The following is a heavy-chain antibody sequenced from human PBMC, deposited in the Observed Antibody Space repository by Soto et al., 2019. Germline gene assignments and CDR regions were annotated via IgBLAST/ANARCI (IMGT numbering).Heavy chain of an antibody. Sequence: QLQLQESGPGLVKPSETLSLTCTVSGGSISSSSYYWGWIRQPPGKGLEWIGSIYYSGSTYYNPSLKSRVTISVDTSKNQFSLKLSSVTAADTAVYYCARQMDYYDSSGYFFPPRDAFDIWGQGTMVTVSS. CDR2: IYYSGST. CDR3: ARQMDYYDSSGYFFPPRDAFDI. CDR1: GGSISSSSYY. J-gene: IGHJ3*02. V-gene: IGHV4-39*01. D-gene: IGHD3-22*01.